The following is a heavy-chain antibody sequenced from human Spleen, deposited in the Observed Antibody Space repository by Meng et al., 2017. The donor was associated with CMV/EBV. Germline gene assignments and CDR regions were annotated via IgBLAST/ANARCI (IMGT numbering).Heavy chain of an antibody. D-gene: IGHD2-2*01. CDR2: ISTYNGNT. CDR3: ARVTSTSIKYAMDV. Sequence: ASVKVSCKASGGTFSSYAISWVRQAPGQGLEWMGWISTYNGNTNYAQKVQGRVTMTTDTSTSTAYMEVRSLRSDDTAVYYCARVTSTSIKYAMDVWGQGTTVTSP. CDR1: GGTFSSYA. V-gene: IGHV1-18*01. J-gene: IGHJ6*02.